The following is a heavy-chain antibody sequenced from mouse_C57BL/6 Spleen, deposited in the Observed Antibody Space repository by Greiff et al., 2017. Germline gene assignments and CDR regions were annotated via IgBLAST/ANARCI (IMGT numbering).Heavy chain of an antibody. CDR1: GYTFTDYY. CDR3: ARPYSNYEGFAY. Sequence: EVQLQESGPVLVKPGASVKMSCKASGYTFTDYYMNWVKQSHGKSLEWIGVINPYNGGTSYNQKFKGKATLTVDKSSSTAYMELNSLTSEDSAVYYCARPYSNYEGFAYWGQGTLVTVSA. D-gene: IGHD2-5*01. CDR2: INPYNGGT. J-gene: IGHJ3*01. V-gene: IGHV1-19*01.